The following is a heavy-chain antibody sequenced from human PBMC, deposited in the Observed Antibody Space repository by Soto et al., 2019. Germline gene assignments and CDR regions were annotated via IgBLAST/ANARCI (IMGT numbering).Heavy chain of an antibody. Sequence: QVQLVESGGGVVQPGRSQRLSCAASGFTFSNYAMHWVRQAPGKGLEWVAVISYDGYYKNYADSVKGRFTISRANSKNTLYLQMNSLRPEDTAVYYSARPSGDTAYGQGVDVWGQGTTVIVSS. CDR2: ISYDGYYK. V-gene: IGHV3-30-3*01. CDR3: ARPSGDTAYGQGVDV. J-gene: IGHJ6*02. CDR1: GFTFSNYA. D-gene: IGHD5-18*01.